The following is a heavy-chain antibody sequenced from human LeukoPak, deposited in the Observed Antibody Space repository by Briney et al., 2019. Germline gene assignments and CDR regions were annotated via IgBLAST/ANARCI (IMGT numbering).Heavy chain of an antibody. CDR2: IYHSGST. CDR3: ARRQYCSSTSCYDIGFDP. D-gene: IGHD2-2*01. CDR1: GYSISSGYY. J-gene: IGHJ5*02. Sequence: SETLSLTCTVSGYSISSGYYWGWIRPPPGKGLEWIGSIYHSGSTYYNPSLKSRVTISVDTSKNQFSLKLSSVTAADTAVYYCARRQYCSSTSCYDIGFDPWGQGTLVTVSS. V-gene: IGHV4-38-2*02.